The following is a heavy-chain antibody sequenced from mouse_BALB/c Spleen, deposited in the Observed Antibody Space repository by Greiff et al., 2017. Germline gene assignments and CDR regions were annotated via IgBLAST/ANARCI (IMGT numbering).Heavy chain of an antibody. J-gene: IGHJ3*01. D-gene: IGHD4-1*01. CDR2: IRNKANGYTT. Sequence: EVHLVESGGGLVQPGGSLRLSCATSGFTFTDYYMSWVRQPPGKALEWLGFIRNKANGYTTEYSASVKGRFTISRDNSQSILYLQMNTLRAEDSATYYCAREKLTGTSWFAYWGQGTLVTVSA. CDR1: GFTFTDYY. V-gene: IGHV7-3*02. CDR3: AREKLTGTSWFAY.